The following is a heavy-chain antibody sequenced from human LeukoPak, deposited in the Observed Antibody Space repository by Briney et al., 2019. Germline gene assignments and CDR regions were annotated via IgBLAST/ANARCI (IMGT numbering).Heavy chain of an antibody. Sequence: GGSLRLSCAASGFTFSSYEMNWVCQAPGKGLEWVSYISSSGSTIYYADSVKGRFTISGDNAKNSLYLQMNSLRAEDTALYYCASGEGSSWSSSFDYWGQGTLVTVSS. D-gene: IGHD6-13*01. J-gene: IGHJ4*02. CDR2: ISSSGSTI. CDR3: ASGEGSSWSSSFDY. V-gene: IGHV3-48*03. CDR1: GFTFSSYE.